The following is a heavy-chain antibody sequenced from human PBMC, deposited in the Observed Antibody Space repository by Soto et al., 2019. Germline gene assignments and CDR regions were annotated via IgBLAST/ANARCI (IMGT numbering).Heavy chain of an antibody. CDR3: VMVDNYVTPTPQDV. Sequence: QVQLVQSGDEVKKPGASVKVSCKASGYIFVNYGIAWVRQAPGQGLEWMGWISPYTGNTHSATKVQGRLTMTTNTSTSTAYMDLGSLTSDDTAVYYCVMVDNYVTPTPQDVWGQGTTVTVSS. CDR2: ISPYTGNT. J-gene: IGHJ6*02. CDR1: GYIFVNYG. D-gene: IGHD3-16*01. V-gene: IGHV1-18*01.